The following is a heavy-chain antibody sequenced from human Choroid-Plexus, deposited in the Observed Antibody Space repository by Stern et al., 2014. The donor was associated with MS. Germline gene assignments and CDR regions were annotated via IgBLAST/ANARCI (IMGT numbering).Heavy chain of an antibody. CDR3: AKDRQYLTFFFAF. CDR1: GFSFSSFG. J-gene: IGHJ4*02. Sequence: VQLVESGGGVVQHGRPLRLSCAASGFSFSSFGLHWVRPAPGKGLEWVALISYDGSKDYADSVKGRFAISRDNSKNTLYLQMNSLRAEDTAVYYCAKDRQYLTFFFAFWGQGSLVTVSS. D-gene: IGHD2/OR15-2a*01. V-gene: IGHV3-30*18. CDR2: ISYDGSK.